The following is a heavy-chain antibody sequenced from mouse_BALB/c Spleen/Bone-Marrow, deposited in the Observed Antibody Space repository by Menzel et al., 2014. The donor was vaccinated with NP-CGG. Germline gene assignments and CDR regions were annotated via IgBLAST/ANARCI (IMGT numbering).Heavy chain of an antibody. CDR1: GFIFSSFG. J-gene: IGHJ2*01. Sequence: DVHLVESGGGLVQPGGSRKLSCAASGFIFSSFGMHWVRQAPEKGLEWVAYISSGSSIIFYADTVKGRFTISRDNPRNTLCLQMTSLRSEDTAMYYCGRGDYWGQGTTLTVSS. CDR3: GRGDY. V-gene: IGHV5-17*02. CDR2: ISSGSSII.